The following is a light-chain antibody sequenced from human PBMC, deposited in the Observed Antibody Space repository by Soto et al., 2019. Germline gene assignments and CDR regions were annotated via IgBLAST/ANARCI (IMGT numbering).Light chain of an antibody. J-gene: IGKJ5*01. CDR2: GAS. CDR3: QQYGSSIT. CDR1: QSVSSSY. V-gene: IGKV3-20*01. Sequence: EIVLTQSPGPLSLSRGERATLSCWASQSVSSSYLAWYQQKPGQAPRLLIYGASSRATGIPDRFSGSGSGTDFTLTINRLEPEDFAVYYCQQYGSSITFGQGTRLEIK.